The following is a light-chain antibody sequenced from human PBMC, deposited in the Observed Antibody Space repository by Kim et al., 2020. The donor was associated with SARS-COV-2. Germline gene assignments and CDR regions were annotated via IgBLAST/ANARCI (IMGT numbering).Light chain of an antibody. J-gene: IGLJ3*02. CDR2: GKN. V-gene: IGLV3-19*01. CDR3: NSRDSSGNHLGV. Sequence: LGQKGRITCQGDSLRSYYASWYQQKTGKAPVLVIYGKNNRPSGIPDRFSGSSSGNTASLTITGAQAEDEADYYCNSRDSSGNHLGVFGGGTQLIVL. CDR1: SLRSYY.